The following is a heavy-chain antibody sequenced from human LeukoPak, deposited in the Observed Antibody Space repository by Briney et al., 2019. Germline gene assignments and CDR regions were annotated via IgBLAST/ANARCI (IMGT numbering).Heavy chain of an antibody. V-gene: IGHV4-59*01. Sequence: SETLSLSCTVSGGSISCYSRRWIRQPPGKGLEWIGYIYYSGSTNYNPSLKSRVTISVDTSKNQFSLKLSSVTAANTAVYYCARAPYDNVWGSYRPLYCDYWGRRTLVTVSS. CDR1: GGSISCYS. CDR3: ARAPYDNVWGSYRPLYCDY. CDR2: IYYSGST. D-gene: IGHD3-16*02. J-gene: IGHJ4*02.